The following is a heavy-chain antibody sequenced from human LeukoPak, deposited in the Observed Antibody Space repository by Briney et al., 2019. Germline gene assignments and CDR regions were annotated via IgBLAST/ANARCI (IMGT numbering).Heavy chain of an antibody. CDR3: ARYGYYRFLYYFDD. CDR1: GFSLNTPGVG. CDR2: IYWNNDN. D-gene: IGHD4-17*01. V-gene: IGHV2-5*01. Sequence: SGPTLMNPTQTLTLTCTFSGFSLNTPGVGVGWIRQPPGKALEWLALIYWNNDNRYSPSLRSRLTISKDTSKRQVVLTMTRMEPVGPATSYRARYGYYRFLYYFDDWGQGTLVTVSS. J-gene: IGHJ4*02.